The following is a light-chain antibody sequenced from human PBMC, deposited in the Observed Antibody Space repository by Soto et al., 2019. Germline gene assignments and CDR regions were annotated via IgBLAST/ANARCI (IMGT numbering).Light chain of an antibody. CDR1: SSNVGGYNY. J-gene: IGLJ2*01. Sequence: QSALTQPRSVSGSPGQSVTISCTGTSSNVGGYNYVSWYQQHPGKAPKLMIYDVSKRPSGVPDRFSGSKSGNTASLTISGLQDEDEADYYCCSYAGSSTPVFGGGTKLTVL. V-gene: IGLV2-11*01. CDR2: DVS. CDR3: CSYAGSSTPV.